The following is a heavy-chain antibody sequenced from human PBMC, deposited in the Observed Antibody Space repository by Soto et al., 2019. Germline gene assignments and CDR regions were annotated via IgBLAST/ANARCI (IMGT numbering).Heavy chain of an antibody. CDR1: GYSFTNYY. Sequence: QVHLVQSGAEVKKPGASVTLSCKTSGYSFTNYYIHWVRQAPGQGPEWMGMVNPSGGYTTYARNFQGSVTTTSEAPTTPAFVELRSLRSEDTAVYYCARSSHRNNSYGMEVWGQGTTVTVSS. J-gene: IGHJ6*02. D-gene: IGHD6-6*01. CDR2: VNPSGGYT. V-gene: IGHV1-46*01. CDR3: ARSSHRNNSYGMEV.